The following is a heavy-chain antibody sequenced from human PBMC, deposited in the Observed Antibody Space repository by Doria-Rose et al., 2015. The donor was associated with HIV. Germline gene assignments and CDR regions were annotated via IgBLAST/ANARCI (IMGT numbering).Heavy chain of an antibody. J-gene: IGHJ6*03. CDR3: ARFRPSRGIYYSLDV. D-gene: IGHD3-10*01. Sequence: LSLTCTVSGSSISSYYWNWIRQPPGKGLEWTGYIYSSGSTHYNSSLKSRVTISIDTSKNQFSLKLSSVTAADTAVYYCARFRPSRGIYYSLDVWGKGTTVTVSS. V-gene: IGHV4-4*09. CDR1: GSSISSYY. CDR2: IYSSGST.